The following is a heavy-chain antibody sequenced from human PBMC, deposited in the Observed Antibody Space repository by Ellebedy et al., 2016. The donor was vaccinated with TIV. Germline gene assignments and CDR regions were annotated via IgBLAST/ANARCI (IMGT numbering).Heavy chain of an antibody. D-gene: IGHD2-2*01. J-gene: IGHJ5*02. V-gene: IGHV3-11*01. CDR2: ISTSGRTI. CDR1: GFIFSDYC. Sequence: GGSLRLSCAASGFIFSDYCMSWIRQAPGKGLEWVSYISTSGRTIYYADSVKGRFTISRDNAKNSLYLQMKSLRAEDTAVYYCARDARFIDQQHNWFDPWGQGTLVTVSS. CDR3: ARDARFIDQQHNWFDP.